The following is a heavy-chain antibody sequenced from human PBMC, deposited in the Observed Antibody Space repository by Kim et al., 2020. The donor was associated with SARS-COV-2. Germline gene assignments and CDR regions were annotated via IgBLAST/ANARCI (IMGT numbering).Heavy chain of an antibody. J-gene: IGHJ6*02. V-gene: IGHV4-59*08. CDR1: GGSISSYY. CDR2: IYYSGST. Sequence: SETLSLTCTVSGGSISSYYWSWIRQPPGKGLEWIGYIYYSGSTNYNPSLKSRVTISVDTSKNQFSLKLSSVTAADTAVYYCARFRKDYPYNSYYYYYGMDVWGQGTTVTVSS. D-gene: IGHD1-20*01. CDR3: ARFRKDYPYNSYYYYYGMDV.